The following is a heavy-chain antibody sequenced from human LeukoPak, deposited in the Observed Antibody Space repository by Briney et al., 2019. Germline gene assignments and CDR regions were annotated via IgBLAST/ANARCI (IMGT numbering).Heavy chain of an antibody. CDR3: ARVKPHYYDSSGYSHFDY. J-gene: IGHJ4*02. D-gene: IGHD3-22*01. CDR2: INPSGGST. CDR1: GYTFTSYY. V-gene: IGHV1-46*01. Sequence: ASVKVSCKASGYTFTSYYMHWARQAPGQGLEWMGIINPSGGSTSYAQKFQGRVTMTRDTSTSTVYMELSSLRSEDTAVYYCARVKPHYYDSSGYSHFDYWGQGTLVTVSS.